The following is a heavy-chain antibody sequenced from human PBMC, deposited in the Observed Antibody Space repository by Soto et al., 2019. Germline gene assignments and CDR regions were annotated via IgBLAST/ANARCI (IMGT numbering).Heavy chain of an antibody. CDR3: AKGPYCSGGSCYPEYFQH. D-gene: IGHD2-15*01. CDR2: ISGSGGST. J-gene: IGHJ1*01. V-gene: IGHV3-23*01. Sequence: EVQLLESGGGLVQPGGSLRLSCAASGFTFSSYAMSWVRQAPGKGLEWVSAISGSGGSTYYADSAKGRFTISRDNSKNTLYLQMNSLRAEDTAVYYCAKGPYCSGGSCYPEYFQHWGQGTLVTVSS. CDR1: GFTFSSYA.